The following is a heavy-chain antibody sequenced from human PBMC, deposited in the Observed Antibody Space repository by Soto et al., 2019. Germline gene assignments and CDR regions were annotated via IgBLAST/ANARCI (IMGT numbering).Heavy chain of an antibody. D-gene: IGHD3-10*01. CDR1: GGTFSSYA. CDR2: IIPIFDTA. J-gene: IGHJ6*02. V-gene: IGHV1-69*13. CDR3: ARDQYYYGSGSYPYYYYGMDV. Sequence: GASVKVSCKTSGGTFSSYAISWVRQAPGQGLEWMGGIIPIFDTANYAQKFQGRVTITADESTSTAYMELSSLRSEDTAVYYCARDQYYYGSGSYPYYYYGMDVWGQGTTVTVSS.